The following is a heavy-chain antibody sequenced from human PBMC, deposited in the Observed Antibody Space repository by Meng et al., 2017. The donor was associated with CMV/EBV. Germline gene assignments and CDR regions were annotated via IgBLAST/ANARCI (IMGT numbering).Heavy chain of an antibody. Sequence: QLQLQESGPGLVKPSETLSLTCTVSGGSISSSSYYWGWIRQPPGKGLEWIGSIYYSGSTYYNPSLKSRVTISVDTSKNQFSLKLSSVTAADTAVYYCARVLRWNGVIDYWGQGTLVTVSS. J-gene: IGHJ4*02. CDR1: GGSISSSSYY. V-gene: IGHV4-39*07. CDR3: ARVLRWNGVIDY. CDR2: IYYSGST. D-gene: IGHD4-23*01.